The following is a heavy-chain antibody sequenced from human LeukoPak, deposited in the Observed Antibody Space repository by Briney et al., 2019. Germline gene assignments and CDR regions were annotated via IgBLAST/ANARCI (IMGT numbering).Heavy chain of an antibody. D-gene: IGHD2-15*01. CDR2: IRYDGSNK. CDR1: GFTFSSYG. Sequence: GGSLRLSCAASGFTFSSYGMHWVRQAPGKGLEWVAFIRYDGSNKYYADSVKGRFTISRDNSKNTLYLQMNSLRAEDTAVYYCAKDRNVVVVAATADYWGRGTLVTVSS. J-gene: IGHJ4*02. CDR3: AKDRNVVVVAATADY. V-gene: IGHV3-30*02.